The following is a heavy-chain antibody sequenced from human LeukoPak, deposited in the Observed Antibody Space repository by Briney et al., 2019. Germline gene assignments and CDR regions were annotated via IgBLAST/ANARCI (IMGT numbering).Heavy chain of an antibody. D-gene: IGHD5-18*01. CDR2: VYHNGRT. CDR3: ASGGYTSGYAMQGGWFDP. J-gene: IGHJ5*02. Sequence: NPSETLSLTCSVSGGSISGYYWSWIRQLPGERLEWIGFVYHNGRTTYNPSLKSRVTMSVDTSKNQFSLRLRSMTAADTAVYYCASGGYTSGYAMQGGWFDPWGQGTLVTVSS. V-gene: IGHV4-59*01. CDR1: GGSISGYY.